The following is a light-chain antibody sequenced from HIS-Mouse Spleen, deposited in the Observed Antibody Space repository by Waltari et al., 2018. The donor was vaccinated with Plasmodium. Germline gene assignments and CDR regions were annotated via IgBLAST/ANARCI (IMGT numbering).Light chain of an antibody. CDR2: GAS. V-gene: IGKV3-20*01. CDR1: QSVSSSY. Sequence: EIVLTQSPGTLSLSPGERATLSCRASQSVSSSYLAWYQQKPGQAPRLLIYGASSRATGIPDRFSCRGSGTDFTLTISRLEPEDFAVYYCQQYGSSPYTFGQGTKLEIK. CDR3: QQYGSSPYT. J-gene: IGKJ2*01.